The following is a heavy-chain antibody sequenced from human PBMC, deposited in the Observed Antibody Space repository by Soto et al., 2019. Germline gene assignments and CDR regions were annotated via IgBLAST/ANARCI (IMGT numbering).Heavy chain of an antibody. V-gene: IGHV1-69*02. D-gene: IGHD2-21*02. J-gene: IGHJ6*03. Sequence: GASVKVSCKASGGTFSSYTISWVRQAPGQGLEWMGRIIPILGIANYAQKFQGRVTITADKSTSTAYMELSSLRSEDTAVYYCAGYLGDSRGRSRPYYYYYMDVWGKGTTVTVSS. CDR2: IIPILGIA. CDR1: GGTFSSYT. CDR3: AGYLGDSRGRSRPYYYYYMDV.